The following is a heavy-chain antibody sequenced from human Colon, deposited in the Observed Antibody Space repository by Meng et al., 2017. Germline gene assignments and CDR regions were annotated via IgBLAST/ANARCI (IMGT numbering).Heavy chain of an antibody. J-gene: IGHJ5*02. CDR1: VGSISTSGYY. CDR2: IGHSGFT. Sequence: QPQLQESGPGLVRPSEALSLTWSVSVGSISTSGYYWGWIRQPPGKGLEWIGSIGHSGFTYYTPSLKSRVTVSIDTSRNQFSLWLTSVTAADTAVYYCVRSSAWVRTGFDPWGQGTLVTVSS. V-gene: IGHV4-39*01. CDR3: VRSSAWVRTGFDP. D-gene: IGHD6-19*01.